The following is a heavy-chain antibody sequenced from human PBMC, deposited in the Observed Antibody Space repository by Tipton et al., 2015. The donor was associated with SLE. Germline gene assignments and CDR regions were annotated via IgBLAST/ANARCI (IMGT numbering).Heavy chain of an antibody. CDR3: ARTNRGCFDY. J-gene: IGHJ4*02. CDR1: GDSVNSGSHY. D-gene: IGHD2-8*01. Sequence: TLSLTCTVSGDSVNSGSHYWTWIRQPAGKGLEWIGRIYNGGSTNYNPSLKSRLSMSVDTSKNQMSLKLNSVTAADTAVYYCARTNRGCFDYWGQGTLVTVSS. V-gene: IGHV4-61*02. CDR2: IYNGGST.